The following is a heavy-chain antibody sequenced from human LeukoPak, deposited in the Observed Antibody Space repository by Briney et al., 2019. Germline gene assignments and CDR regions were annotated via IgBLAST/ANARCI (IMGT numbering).Heavy chain of an antibody. D-gene: IGHD3-10*01. CDR3: ARAYYYGSGSYYLWFDP. V-gene: IGHV4-39*07. CDR2: IYYSGST. J-gene: IGHJ5*02. CDR1: GGSISSSSYY. Sequence: PSETLSLTCTVSGGSISSSSYYWGWIRQPPGKGLEWIGSIYYSGSTYYNPSLKSRVTISVDTSKNQFSLKLSSVTAADTAVYYCARAYYYGSGSYYLWFDPWGQGTLVTVSS.